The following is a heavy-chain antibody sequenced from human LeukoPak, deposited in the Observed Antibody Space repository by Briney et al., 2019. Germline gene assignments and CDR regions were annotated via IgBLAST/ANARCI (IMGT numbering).Heavy chain of an antibody. CDR3: ARDLGGSYTEKYDY. V-gene: IGHV1-69*05. J-gene: IGHJ4*02. Sequence: SVKVSCKASGGTFSNYGFSWVRQAPGQGLEWLGGIIPLFGTANYAQKFQGRVTMTTDTSTSTAYMELRSLRSDDTAVYYCARDLGGSYTEKYDYWGQGTLVTVSS. D-gene: IGHD1-26*01. CDR1: GGTFSNYG. CDR2: IIPLFGTA.